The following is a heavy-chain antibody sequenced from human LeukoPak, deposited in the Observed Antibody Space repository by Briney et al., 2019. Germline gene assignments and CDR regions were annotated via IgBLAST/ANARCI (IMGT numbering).Heavy chain of an antibody. CDR3: ARAYSRSDY. D-gene: IGHD6-13*01. J-gene: IGHJ4*02. V-gene: IGHV4-38-2*02. CDR2: IYHSGST. CDR1: GYSISSGYY. Sequence: SETLSLTCTVSGYSISSGYYWGWIRQPPGKGLEWIGSIYHSGSTYYNPSLKSRVTISVDTSKNQFSLKLSSVTAADTAVYYCARAYSRSDYWGQGTLVTVSS.